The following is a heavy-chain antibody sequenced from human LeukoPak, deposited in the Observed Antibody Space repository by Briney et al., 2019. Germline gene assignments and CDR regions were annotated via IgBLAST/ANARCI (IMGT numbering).Heavy chain of an antibody. D-gene: IGHD6-19*01. J-gene: IGHJ4*02. CDR1: GFSFSNSY. V-gene: IGHV3-53*05. CDR3: ARFRNLQIAVAGIRAY. CDR2: LYPGGKT. Sequence: GGSLRLSCAASGFSFSNSYMSWVRLAPGKGLEFVSALYPGGKTYYADSVKGRFTISSDTSKNTVDVQMTSLRAEDTAVYYCARFRNLQIAVAGIRAYWGQGTLVTVSS.